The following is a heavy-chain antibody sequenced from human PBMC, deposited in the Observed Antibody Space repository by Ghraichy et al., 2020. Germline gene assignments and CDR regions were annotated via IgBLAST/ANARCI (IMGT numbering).Heavy chain of an antibody. D-gene: IGHD6-6*01. CDR3: TRDHWSGSSSSHDY. CDR2: ISNSGGRT. Sequence: GESLNISCAASGFTFSSYVMNWVRQAPGKGLDWVSTISNSGGRTYYADSVKGRFTISRDKSNNTLYLQMNRLRAEDTAVYFCTRDHWSGSSSSHDYWGQGTLVTVSS. V-gene: IGHV3-23*01. CDR1: GFTFSSYV. J-gene: IGHJ4*02.